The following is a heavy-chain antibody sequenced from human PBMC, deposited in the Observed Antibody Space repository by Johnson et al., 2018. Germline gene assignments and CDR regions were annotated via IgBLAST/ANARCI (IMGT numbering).Heavy chain of an antibody. Sequence: QVQLVQSGAEVKKPGSSVKVSCKASGGTFSSYAISWVRQAPGQGLEWMGGIIPIFGTANYAQKFQGRVTITADESTSTAYRELSSLRSEDTAVYYCARQGEADLQHNYDSRGYNYYDYYGMDVWVQGNTVTVSS. CDR1: GGTFSSYA. CDR2: IIPIFGTA. CDR3: ARQGEADLQHNYDSRGYNYYDYYGMDV. D-gene: IGHD3-22*01. J-gene: IGHJ6*02. V-gene: IGHV1-69*12.